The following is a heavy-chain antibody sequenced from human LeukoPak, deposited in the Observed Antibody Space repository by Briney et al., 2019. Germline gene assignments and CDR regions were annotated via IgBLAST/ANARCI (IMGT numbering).Heavy chain of an antibody. CDR2: ISAYNGNT. Sequence: ASVKVSCKASGYTFTSYGISWVRQAPGQGLEWMGWISAYNGNTNYAQKLQGRVTMTTDTSTSTAYMELRSPRSDDTAVYYCARGYCSSTSCVFFDYWGQGTLVTVSS. D-gene: IGHD2-2*01. J-gene: IGHJ4*02. CDR1: GYTFTSYG. CDR3: ARGYCSSTSCVFFDY. V-gene: IGHV1-18*01.